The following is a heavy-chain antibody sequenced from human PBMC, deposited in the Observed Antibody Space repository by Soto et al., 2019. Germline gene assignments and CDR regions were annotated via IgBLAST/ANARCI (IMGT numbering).Heavy chain of an antibody. CDR3: AREAPLTHYSYRDYYYYGMDV. CDR1: GYTFTGYY. D-gene: IGHD5-18*01. V-gene: IGHV1-2*04. J-gene: IGHJ6*02. Sequence: ASVKVSCKXSGYTFTGYYMHWVRQAPGQGPEWMGWINPNSGGTNYAQKFQGWVTMTRDTSISTAYMELSRLRSDDTAVYYCAREAPLTHYSYRDYYYYGMDVWGQGTTVTVSS. CDR2: INPNSGGT.